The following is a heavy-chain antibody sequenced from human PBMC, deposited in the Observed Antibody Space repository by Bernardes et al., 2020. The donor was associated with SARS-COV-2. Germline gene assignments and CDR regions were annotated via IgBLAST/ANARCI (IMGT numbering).Heavy chain of an antibody. CDR3: AKELLYYDSLEGYGMDV. CDR1: GFTFSSYT. Sequence: GGSLRLSCAASGFTFSSYTMNWVRQGPGKGLEWVSYISCSSSTIYYADSVKGRFTISGDNSKNTLYLQMNSLRAEDTAVYYCAKELLYYDSLEGYGMDVWGQGTTVTVSS. D-gene: IGHD3-9*01. J-gene: IGHJ6*02. CDR2: ISCSSSTI. V-gene: IGHV3-48*01.